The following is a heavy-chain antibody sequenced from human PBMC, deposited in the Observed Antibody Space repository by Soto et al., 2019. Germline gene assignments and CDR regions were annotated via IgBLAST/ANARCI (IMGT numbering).Heavy chain of an antibody. CDR1: GFDFGDYY. CDR3: VRPYYSSSWFPFDR. D-gene: IGHD6-13*01. CDR2: IDSGDGTT. J-gene: IGHJ4*02. Sequence: GSLRLSCTGSGFDFGDYYMSWIRQAPGKGLEWVSYIDSGDGTTYYTDSVKGRFTISRDNAKKTVYLQMSSLRVEDTALYYRVRPYYSSSWFPFDRWGQGTLVTVSS. V-gene: IGHV3-11*01.